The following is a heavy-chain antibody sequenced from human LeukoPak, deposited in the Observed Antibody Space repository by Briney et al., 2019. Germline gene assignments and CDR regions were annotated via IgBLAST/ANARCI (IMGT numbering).Heavy chain of an antibody. V-gene: IGHV3-9*01. J-gene: IGHJ4*02. CDR2: ISWNSGSI. CDR1: GFTFDDYA. CDR3: AKDTSYYYDSSGYPDY. Sequence: PGGSLRLSCAASGFTFDDYAMHWVRQAPGKGLEWVSGISWNSGSIGYADSVKGRFTISRDNAKNSLYLQMNSLRAEDTALYYCAKDTSYYYDSSGYPDYWGQGTLDTVSS. D-gene: IGHD3-22*01.